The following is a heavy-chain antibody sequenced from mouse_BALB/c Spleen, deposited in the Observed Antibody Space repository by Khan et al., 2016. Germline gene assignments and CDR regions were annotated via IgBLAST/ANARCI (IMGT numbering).Heavy chain of an antibody. CDR3: AREYGNYGAWFGY. CDR2: ISYSGIT. CDR1: GYSITSDYA. D-gene: IGHD2-10*02. Sequence: EVQLQESGPGLVKPSQSLSLTCTVTGYSITSDYAWNWIRQFPGNKLEWMGYISYSGITIYNPSLKSRISITRDTSKNQFFLQLNSVTTEDTATYYCAREYGNYGAWFGYWGKETLVTVSA. V-gene: IGHV3-2*02. J-gene: IGHJ3*01.